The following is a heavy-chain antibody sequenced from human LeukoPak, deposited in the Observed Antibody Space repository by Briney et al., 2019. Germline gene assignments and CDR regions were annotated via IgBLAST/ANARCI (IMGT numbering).Heavy chain of an antibody. CDR3: AKEASTEVAGYAEYFQH. Sequence: GESLKISCKGSGYSFTSYWIGWVRQMPGKGLEWMGIIYPGDSDTRYSPSFQGQVTISADKSISTAYLQWSSLRADDTAVYYCAKEASTEVAGYAEYFQHWGQGTLVTVSS. CDR1: GYSFTSYW. V-gene: IGHV5-51*01. D-gene: IGHD6-19*01. CDR2: IYPGDSDT. J-gene: IGHJ1*01.